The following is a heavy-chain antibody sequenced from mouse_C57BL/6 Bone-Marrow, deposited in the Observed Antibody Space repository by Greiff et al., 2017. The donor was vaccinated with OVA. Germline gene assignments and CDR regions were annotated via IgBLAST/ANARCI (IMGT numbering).Heavy chain of an antibody. J-gene: IGHJ4*01. D-gene: IGHD1-1*01. V-gene: IGHV1-15*01. CDR3: TRGATDAMDY. CDR2: IDPETGGT. CDR1: GYTFTDYE. Sequence: VQLQASGAELVRPGASVTLSCKASGYTFTDYEMHWVKQTPVHGLEWIGAIDPETGGTAYNQKFKGKAILTADKSSSTAYMELRSLTSEDSAVYYCTRGATDAMDYWGQGTSVTVSS.